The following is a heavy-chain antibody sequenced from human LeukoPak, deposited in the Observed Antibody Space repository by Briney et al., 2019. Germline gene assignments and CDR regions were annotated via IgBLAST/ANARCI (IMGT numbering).Heavy chain of an antibody. CDR3: ARDRGYDFWSGYII. CDR1: GFTFDDYG. D-gene: IGHD3-3*01. J-gene: IGHJ3*02. V-gene: IGHV3-20*04. CDR2: INWNGGST. Sequence: PGGSLGLSCAASGFTFDDYGMSWVRQAPGKGLEWVSGINWNGGSTGYADSVKGRFTISRDNAKNSLYLQMNSLRAEDTALYYCARDRGYDFWSGYIIWGQGTMVTVSS.